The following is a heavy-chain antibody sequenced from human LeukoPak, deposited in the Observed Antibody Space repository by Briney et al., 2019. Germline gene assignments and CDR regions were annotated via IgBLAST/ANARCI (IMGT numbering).Heavy chain of an antibody. V-gene: IGHV1-2*02. D-gene: IGHD2-15*01. CDR2: INPNSGGT. CDR3: ATAQHCSGGTCHAWTDAFHV. J-gene: IGHJ3*01. CDR1: GYTFTGYY. Sequence: EASVKVSCKASGYTFTGYYMHWVRQAPGQGLEWMGWINPNSGGTNYAQKFQGRVTMTRDTSISTAYLELSTMTSDDTAVYYCATAQHCSGGTCHAWTDAFHVWGQGTMVTVSS.